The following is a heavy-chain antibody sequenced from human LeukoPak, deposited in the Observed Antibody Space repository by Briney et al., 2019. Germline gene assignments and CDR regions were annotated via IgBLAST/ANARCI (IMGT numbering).Heavy chain of an antibody. CDR2: IYYSGST. J-gene: IGHJ4*02. V-gene: IGHV4-39*01. Sequence: SETLSLTCTVSGGSISSSSYYWGWIRQPPGKGLEWIGSIYYSGSTYYNPTLKSRVTISVDTSKNQFSLKLSSVTAADTAVYYCARIVGASDYWGQGTLVTVSS. D-gene: IGHD1-26*01. CDR1: GGSISSSSYY. CDR3: ARIVGASDY.